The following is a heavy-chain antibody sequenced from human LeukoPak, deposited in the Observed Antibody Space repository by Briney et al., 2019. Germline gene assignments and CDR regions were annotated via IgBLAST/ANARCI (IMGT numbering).Heavy chain of an antibody. CDR1: GYTFTSYF. CDR3: ARGRKDYGDYYRFDP. J-gene: IGHJ5*02. Sequence: GASVKVSCKASGYTFTSYFMHWVRQAPGQGLEWMGIINPSGGSTSYAQKFQGRVTMTRDTSTSTVYMELSSLRSEDTAVYYCARGRKDYGDYYRFDPWGQGTLVTVSS. D-gene: IGHD4-17*01. V-gene: IGHV1-46*01. CDR2: INPSGGST.